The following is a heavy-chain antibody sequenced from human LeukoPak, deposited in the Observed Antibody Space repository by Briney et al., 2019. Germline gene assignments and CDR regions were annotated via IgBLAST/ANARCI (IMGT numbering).Heavy chain of an antibody. Sequence: GGSLRLSCAASGFTFSSYSMNWVRQAPGKGLEWVSSISSSSSYIYYADSVKGRFTISRDNAKNSLYLQMNSLRAEDTAVYYCARGVAATRTTFDYWGQGTLVTVSS. CDR1: GFTFSSYS. CDR2: ISSSSSYI. D-gene: IGHD2-15*01. J-gene: IGHJ4*02. V-gene: IGHV3-21*01. CDR3: ARGVAATRTTFDY.